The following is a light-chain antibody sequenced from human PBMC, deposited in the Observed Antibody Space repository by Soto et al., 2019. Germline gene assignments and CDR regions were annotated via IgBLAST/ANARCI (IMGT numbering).Light chain of an antibody. J-gene: IGLJ1*01. CDR3: CSYAGSHTYV. CDR2: DVR. Sequence: QSALTQPRSVSESPGQSVTMSCTGTSSDVGNYNSVSWYQQHPGKAPKLIIYDVRKRPSGVPDRFSGSKSGNTASLTISGLQADDEADYFCCSYAGSHTYVFGTGTKLTVL. V-gene: IGLV2-11*01. CDR1: SSDVGNYNS.